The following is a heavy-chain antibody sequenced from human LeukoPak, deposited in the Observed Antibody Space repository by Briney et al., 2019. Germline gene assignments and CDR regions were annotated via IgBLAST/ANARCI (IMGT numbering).Heavy chain of an antibody. CDR3: AREIAQQVDY. Sequence: PGRSLRLSRVASGFPFGNYWMMWVRQAPGKGLEWVANIKQEGTEKYYVDSVKGRFIISRDDAKNSLFLQMNSLRAEDTAVYYCAREIAQQVDYWGQGTLVTVSS. CDR2: IKQEGTEK. D-gene: IGHD6-13*01. J-gene: IGHJ4*02. CDR1: GFPFGNYW. V-gene: IGHV3-7*01.